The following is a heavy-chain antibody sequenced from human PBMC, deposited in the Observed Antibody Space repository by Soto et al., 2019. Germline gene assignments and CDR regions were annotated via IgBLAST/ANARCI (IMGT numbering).Heavy chain of an antibody. V-gene: IGHV5-51*01. J-gene: IGHJ3*02. CDR2: IYPGNSDT. CDR1: GNGFSIHS. D-gene: IGHD2-21*01. Sequence: PXECLKIYFHYSGNGFSIHSCALLLQVPGKGLERVGIIYPGNSDTMYSPSFQGQVTISADTALSTTYLQWDTLKPSDTAMYFCASDSHSGGANCPMGGFDRWAQGTMLTVSS. CDR3: ASDSHSGGANCPMGGFDR.